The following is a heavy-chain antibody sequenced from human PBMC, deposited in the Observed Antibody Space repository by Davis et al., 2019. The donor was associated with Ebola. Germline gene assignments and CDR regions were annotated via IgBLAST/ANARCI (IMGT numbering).Heavy chain of an antibody. Sequence: SETLSLTCSVSGGSISTSRSYWGWIRQSPGKGLEWIGTVYYTGSTFYNPSLKSRVTISVDTSTNQFSLKLSSVTAADTAVYYCARVRGYYYYGMDVWGQGTTVTVSS. CDR1: GGSISTSRSY. D-gene: IGHD3-16*01. J-gene: IGHJ6*02. CDR3: ARVRGYYYYGMDV. V-gene: IGHV4-39*01. CDR2: VYYTGST.